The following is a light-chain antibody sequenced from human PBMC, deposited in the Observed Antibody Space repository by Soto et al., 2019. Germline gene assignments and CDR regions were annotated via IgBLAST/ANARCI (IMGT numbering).Light chain of an antibody. CDR3: SSYTSTDNYVV. CDR2: AVS. V-gene: IGLV2-14*01. Sequence: QSALTQPASLSGSPGQSITISCTGTSSDVGGHNRVSWYQQHPGKAPKLIIYAVSNRPSGVSNRFSGSKSGNTASLTISGLQAEDEADYHCSSYTSTDNYVVLGGGTKVTVL. CDR1: SSDVGGHNR. J-gene: IGLJ2*01.